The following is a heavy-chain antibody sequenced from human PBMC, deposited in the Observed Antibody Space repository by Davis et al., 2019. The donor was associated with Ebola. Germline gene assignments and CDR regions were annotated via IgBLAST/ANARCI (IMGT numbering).Heavy chain of an antibody. CDR3: ATEAPTYYYDSSGYYLRGGYFDY. CDR1: GGSISSYY. V-gene: IGHV4-59*01. D-gene: IGHD3-22*01. Sequence: MPSETLSLTCTVSGGSISSYYWSWIRQPPGKGLEWIGYIYYSGSTNYNPSLKSRVTISVDTSKNQFSLKLSSVTAADAAVYYCATEAPTYYYDSSGYYLRGGYFDYWGQGTLVTVSS. J-gene: IGHJ4*02. CDR2: IYYSGST.